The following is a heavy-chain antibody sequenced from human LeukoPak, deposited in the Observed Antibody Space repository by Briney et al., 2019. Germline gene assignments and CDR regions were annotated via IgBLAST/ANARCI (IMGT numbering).Heavy chain of an antibody. CDR1: GGSFSGYY. V-gene: IGHV4-34*01. CDR3: ARARELPGYYYYYMDV. J-gene: IGHJ6*03. Sequence: PSETLSLTCAVYGGSFSGYYWSWIRQPPGKGLEWIGEINHSGSTNYNPSLKSRVTISVDTSKNQFSLKLSSVTAADTAMYYCARARELPGYYYYYMDVWGKGTTVTVSS. D-gene: IGHD1-7*01. CDR2: INHSGST.